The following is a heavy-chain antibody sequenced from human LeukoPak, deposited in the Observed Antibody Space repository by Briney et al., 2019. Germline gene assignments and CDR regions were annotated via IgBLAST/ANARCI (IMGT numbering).Heavy chain of an antibody. CDR3: ARIKYGGSDAFDI. Sequence: ASVKVSCKASGYTFTGYYMHWVRQAPGQGLEWMGWINPNSGGTNYAQKFQGRVTMTRDTSISTAYMELSRLRSDDTAVYYCARIKYGGSDAFDIWGQGTMVTVSS. CDR1: GYTFTGYY. D-gene: IGHD4-23*01. CDR2: INPNSGGT. V-gene: IGHV1-2*02. J-gene: IGHJ3*02.